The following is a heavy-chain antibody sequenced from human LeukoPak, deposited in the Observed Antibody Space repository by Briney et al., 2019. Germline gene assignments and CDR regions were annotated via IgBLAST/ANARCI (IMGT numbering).Heavy chain of an antibody. J-gene: IGHJ3*02. D-gene: IGHD3-10*01. CDR2: IYPGDSDT. CDR1: GYSFTNYW. V-gene: IGHV5-51*01. CDR3: ARMSVYMVRGVPRGAFDI. Sequence: GESLKISCEGSGYSFTNYWIGWVRQMPGKGLEWMGIIYPGDSDTRYSPSFQGQVTISADKSISTAYLQWSSLKASDTAMYYCARMSVYMVRGVPRGAFDIWGQGTMVTVSS.